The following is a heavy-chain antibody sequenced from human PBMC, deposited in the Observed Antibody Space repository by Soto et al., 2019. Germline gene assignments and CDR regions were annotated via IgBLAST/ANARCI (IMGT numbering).Heavy chain of an antibody. V-gene: IGHV3-33*01. D-gene: IGHD4-17*01. Sequence: HPGGSLRLSCAASGFTFSSYGMHWVRQAPGKGLEWVAVIWYDGSNKYYADSVKGRFTISRDNSKNTLYLQMNSLRAEDTAVYYCARDPPTVTRYDAFDIWGQGTMVTVSS. CDR3: ARDPPTVTRYDAFDI. CDR2: IWYDGSNK. CDR1: GFTFSSYG. J-gene: IGHJ3*02.